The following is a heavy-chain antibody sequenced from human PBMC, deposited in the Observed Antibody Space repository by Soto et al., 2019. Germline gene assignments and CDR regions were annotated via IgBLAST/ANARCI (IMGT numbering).Heavy chain of an antibody. J-gene: IGHJ3*02. V-gene: IGHV3-33*01. CDR1: GFTFSSYG. CDR2: IWYDGSNK. CDR3: ARSSGSYDAFDI. Sequence: GSLRLSCAASGFTFSSYGMHWVRQAPGKGLEWVAVIWYDGSNKYYADSVKGRFTISRDNSKNTLYLQMNSLRAEDTAVYYCARSSGSYDAFDIWGQGTMVTVSS. D-gene: IGHD1-26*01.